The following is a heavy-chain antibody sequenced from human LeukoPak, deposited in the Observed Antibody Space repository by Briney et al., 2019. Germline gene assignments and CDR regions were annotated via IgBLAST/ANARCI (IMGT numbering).Heavy chain of an antibody. Sequence: GGSLRLSCAASGFTFSSYWMSWMRQAPGKGLEWVANIKYDGNEEYYVDSVKGRFTISRDNAKNSLYLQLNRLRVEDTAVYYCKAGGAAPGSFDYWGQGTLVTVSP. CDR1: GFTFSSYW. D-gene: IGHD1-1*01. CDR2: IKYDGNEE. J-gene: IGHJ4*02. CDR3: KAGGAAPGSFDY. V-gene: IGHV3-7*01.